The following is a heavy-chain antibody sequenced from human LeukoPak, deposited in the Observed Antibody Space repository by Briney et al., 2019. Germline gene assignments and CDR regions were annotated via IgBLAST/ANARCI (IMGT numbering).Heavy chain of an antibody. V-gene: IGHV3-53*01. CDR3: AREDYYGTNFDY. J-gene: IGHJ4*02. CDR1: GFTVSSNS. D-gene: IGHD3-10*01. Sequence: GGSLRLSCTVSGFTVSSNSMSWVRQAPGKGLEWVSFIYSDNTHYSDSVKGRFTISRDNSKNTLYLQMNSLRAEDTAVYYCAREDYYGTNFDYWGQGTLVTVSS. CDR2: IYSDNT.